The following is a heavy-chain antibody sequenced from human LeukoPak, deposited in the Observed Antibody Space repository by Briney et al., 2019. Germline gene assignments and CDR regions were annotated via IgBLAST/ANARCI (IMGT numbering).Heavy chain of an antibody. CDR3: ARRGLIAVAGTQDY. CDR2: ISAYNGNT. Sequence: ASVKVSCKASGYTFTSYGISWVRQAPGQGLEWMGWISAYNGNTNYAQKLQGRVTMTTDTSTSTAYMELRSLRSDDTAVYHCARRGLIAVAGTQDYWGQGTLVTVSS. V-gene: IGHV1-18*01. D-gene: IGHD6-19*01. J-gene: IGHJ4*02. CDR1: GYTFTSYG.